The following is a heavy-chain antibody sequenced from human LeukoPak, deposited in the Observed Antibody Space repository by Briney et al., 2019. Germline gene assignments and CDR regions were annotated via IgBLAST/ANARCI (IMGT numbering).Heavy chain of an antibody. D-gene: IGHD3-22*01. J-gene: IGHJ4*02. V-gene: IGHV3-15*01. CDR1: GFTFSNAW. CDR2: IKGKTDGGTT. CDR3: TTAPPHYDPYY. Sequence: GGSLRLSCAASGFTFSNAWMSWVRQAPGKGLEWVGRIKGKTDGGTTDYAAPVKGRFTISRDDSKNTLYLQMNSLKTEDTAVYYCTTAPPHYDPYYWGQGTLVTVSS.